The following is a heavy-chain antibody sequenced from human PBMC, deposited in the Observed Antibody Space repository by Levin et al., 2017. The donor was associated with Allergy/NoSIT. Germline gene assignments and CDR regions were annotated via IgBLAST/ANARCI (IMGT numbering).Heavy chain of an antibody. V-gene: IGHV4-39*07. Sequence: SETLSLTCTVSGGSISSSSYYWGWIRQPPGKGLEWIGSIYYSGSTYYNPSLKSRVTISVDTSKNQFSLKLSSVTAADTAVYYCARDGTRYCSSTSCYLNSRYYYYYGMDVWGQGTTVTVSS. CDR1: GGSISSSSYY. CDR2: IYYSGST. CDR3: ARDGTRYCSSTSCYLNSRYYYYYGMDV. D-gene: IGHD2-2*01. J-gene: IGHJ6*02.